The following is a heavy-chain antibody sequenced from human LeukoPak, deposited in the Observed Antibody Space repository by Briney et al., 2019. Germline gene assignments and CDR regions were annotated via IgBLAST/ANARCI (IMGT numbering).Heavy chain of an antibody. CDR2: IRTSAYDT. J-gene: IGHJ3*02. V-gene: IGHV3-23*01. D-gene: IGHD1-26*01. CDR3: ARDRGGSYYPSHDALDI. Sequence: GGSLRLSCAASGFTFSNFTMTWVRQAPGRGLEWVSTIRTSAYDTYYVDSVKGRFTISRDNSKDTLYLQMNSLRAEDTAIYDGARDRGGSYYPSHDALDIWGQGTMVTVSS. CDR1: GFTFSNFT.